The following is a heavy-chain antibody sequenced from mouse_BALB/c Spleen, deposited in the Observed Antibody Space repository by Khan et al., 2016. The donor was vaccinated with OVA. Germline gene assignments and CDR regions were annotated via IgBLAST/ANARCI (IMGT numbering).Heavy chain of an antibody. Sequence: EVKLEESGPGLVKPSQSLSLTCTVTGYSITSEFAWNWIRQFPGNKLEWMGHISYSGNTRYNPSLKSLISITRDTSRNQFFLQLNSVTTEDTATYYCARKDYYDYDPFPYWGPRDSGHCLC. V-gene: IGHV3-2*02. D-gene: IGHD2-4*01. CDR2: ISYSGNT. J-gene: IGHJ3*01. CDR1: GYSITSEFA. CDR3: ARKDYYDYDPFPY.